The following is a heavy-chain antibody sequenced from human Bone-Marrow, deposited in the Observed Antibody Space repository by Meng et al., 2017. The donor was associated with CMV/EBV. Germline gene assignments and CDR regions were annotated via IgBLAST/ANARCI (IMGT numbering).Heavy chain of an antibody. D-gene: IGHD3-22*01. Sequence: LRLSCAISGDSVSSNSAAWNWIRQSPSRGLEWLGRTYYRSKWYDDYAMAVKSRITINPDTSKNQFSLQLNSVTPEDTAVYYCARDYYDSGAYYYTEEYYHGLDVWGQGTTVTVYS. V-gene: IGHV6-1*01. CDR1: GDSVSSNSAA. J-gene: IGHJ6*02. CDR3: ARDYYDSGAYYYTEEYYHGLDV. CDR2: TYYRSKWYD.